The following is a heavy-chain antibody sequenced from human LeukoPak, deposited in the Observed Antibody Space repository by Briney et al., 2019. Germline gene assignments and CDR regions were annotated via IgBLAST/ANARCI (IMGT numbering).Heavy chain of an antibody. V-gene: IGHV1-69*06. Sequence: SVQVSCKASGGTFSSYAISWVRQAPGQGLEWMGGIIPILGTANYAQKFQGRVTITADKSTSTAYMELSSLRSEDTAVYYCAREGYYGSWSYGVVAFDIWGQGTMVTVSS. CDR2: IIPILGTA. CDR1: GGTFSSYA. D-gene: IGHD3-10*01. CDR3: AREGYYGSWSYGVVAFDI. J-gene: IGHJ3*02.